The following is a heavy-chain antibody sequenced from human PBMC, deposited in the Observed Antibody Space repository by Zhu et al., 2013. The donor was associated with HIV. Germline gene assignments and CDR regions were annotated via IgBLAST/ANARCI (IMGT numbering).Heavy chain of an antibody. CDR3: AAAKKYYDSSALDY. CDR2: IVVGSGNT. V-gene: IGHV1-58*01. Sequence: QLVQSGAEVKKPGASVKISCKASGFTFTSSVVQWVRQARGQRLEWIGWIVVGSGNTNYAQKFQERVTITRDMSTSTAYMELSSLRSEDTAVYYCAAAKKYYDSSALDYWGQGTLVTVSS. J-gene: IGHJ4*02. CDR1: GFTFTSSV. D-gene: IGHD3-22*01.